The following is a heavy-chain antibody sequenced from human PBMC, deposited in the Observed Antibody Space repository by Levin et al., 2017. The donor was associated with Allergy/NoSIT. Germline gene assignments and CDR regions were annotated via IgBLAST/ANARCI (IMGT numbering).Heavy chain of an antibody. CDR2: ISSNGGST. CDR3: VKDSLNWNDGIGAFDI. J-gene: IGHJ3*02. D-gene: IGHD1-1*01. Sequence: ASVKVSCSASGFTFSSYAMHWVRQAPGKGLEYVSAISSNGGSTYYADSVKGRFTISRDNSKNTLYLQMSSLRAEDTAVYYCVKDSLNWNDGIGAFDIWGQGTMVTVSS. V-gene: IGHV3-64D*06. CDR1: GFTFSSYA.